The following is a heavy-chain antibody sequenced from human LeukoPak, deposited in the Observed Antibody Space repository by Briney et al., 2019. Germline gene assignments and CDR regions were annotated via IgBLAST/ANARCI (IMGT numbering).Heavy chain of an antibody. CDR2: INPNSGGT. CDR1: GYTFTSYA. Sequence: ASVKVSCKASGYTFTSYAMNWVRQAPGQGLEWMGWINPNSGGTNYAQKFQGRVTMTRDTSTSTVYMELSSLRSEDTAVYYCARDLGSSGHAFDIWGQGTMVTVSS. CDR3: ARDLGSSGHAFDI. J-gene: IGHJ3*02. D-gene: IGHD6-19*01. V-gene: IGHV1-2*02.